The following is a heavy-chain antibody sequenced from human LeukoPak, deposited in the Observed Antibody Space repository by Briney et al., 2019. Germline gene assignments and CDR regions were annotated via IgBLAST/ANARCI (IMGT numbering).Heavy chain of an antibody. V-gene: IGHV4-39*07. CDR3: ARGGATMVRGVTPPTRFDY. D-gene: IGHD3-10*01. Sequence: SETLSLTCTVSGGSIISSSYYWGWIRQPPGKGLEWIGSIYHSGSTYYNPSLKSRVTISVDRSKNQFSLKLGSVTAADTAVYYCARGGATMVRGVTPPTRFDYWGQGTLVTVSS. J-gene: IGHJ4*02. CDR1: GGSIISSSYY. CDR2: IYHSGST.